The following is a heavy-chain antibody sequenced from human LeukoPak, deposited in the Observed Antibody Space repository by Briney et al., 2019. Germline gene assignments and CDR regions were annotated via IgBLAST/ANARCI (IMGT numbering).Heavy chain of an antibody. V-gene: IGHV3-23*01. CDR3: AKATSLQLYGMDV. CDR1: GFTFSSYS. CDR2: ISGSGGST. D-gene: IGHD2-2*01. Sequence: GGSLRLSCAASGFTFSSYSMNWVRQAPGKGLEWVSAISGSGGSTYYADSVKGRFTISRDNSKNTLYLQMNSLRAEDTAVYYCAKATSLQLYGMDVWGQGTTVTVSS. J-gene: IGHJ6*02.